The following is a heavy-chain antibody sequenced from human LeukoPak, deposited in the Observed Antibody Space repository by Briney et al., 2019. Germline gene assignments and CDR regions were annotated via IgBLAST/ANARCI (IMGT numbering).Heavy chain of an antibody. CDR1: GGTFSSYA. D-gene: IGHD3-22*01. J-gene: IGHJ3*02. V-gene: IGHV1-69*13. CDR3: ARSFDSSGYFDAFDI. CDR2: IIPIFGTA. Sequence: SVKVSCKASGGTFSSYAISWVRQAPGQGLEWMGGIIPIFGTANYAQKFQGRVTITADESTRTACMELSSLRAEETAVYDCARSFDSSGYFDAFDIWGQGTMVTVSS.